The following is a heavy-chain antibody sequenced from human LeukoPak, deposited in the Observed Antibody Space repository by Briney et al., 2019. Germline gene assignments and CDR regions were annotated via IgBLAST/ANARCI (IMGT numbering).Heavy chain of an antibody. CDR3: AKALGYGDYPYYFDY. V-gene: IGHV3-23*01. D-gene: IGHD4-17*01. Sequence: ASETLSLTCAVYGGSFSGYYWSWVRQAPEKGLEWVSAISGSGGSTYYADSVKGRLTISRDNSKNTLYLQMNSLRAEDTAVYYCAKALGYGDYPYYFDYWGQGTLVTVSS. J-gene: IGHJ4*02. CDR1: GGSFSGYY. CDR2: ISGSGGST.